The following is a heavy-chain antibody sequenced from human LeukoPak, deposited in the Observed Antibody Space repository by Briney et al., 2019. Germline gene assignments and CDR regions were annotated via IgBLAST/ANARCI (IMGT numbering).Heavy chain of an antibody. CDR1: GFIFSSYS. J-gene: IGHJ4*02. Sequence: GGSLRLSWAASGFIFSSYSVECVRQAPGKGLEWVSFISDVSDNIHYTGSVRGRFTISRDNAKNSLFLQMNSLRAEDTAVYYCATSHPILGVTFQSWGQGTLVTVSS. D-gene: IGHD2-21*02. CDR3: ATSHPILGVTFQS. V-gene: IGHV3-48*01. CDR2: ISDVSDNI.